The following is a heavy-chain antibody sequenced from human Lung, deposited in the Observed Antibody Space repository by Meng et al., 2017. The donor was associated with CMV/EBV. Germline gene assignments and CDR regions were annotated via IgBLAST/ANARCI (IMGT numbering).Heavy chain of an antibody. J-gene: IGHJ5*02. CDR3: ARDVDTTLVGSGWFDP. CDR2: IIPIVGLT. V-gene: IGHV1-69*10. Sequence: QVQLVQSGTEVKKPGSSVKVSCKASGGTFSTYGISWLRQAPGQGLEGMGGIIPIVGLTNYAQKFQGRVTITADKSTTTAYLELSSLRSADTAVYYCARDVDTTLVGSGWFDPWGQGTLVTVSS. CDR1: GGTFSTYG. D-gene: IGHD5-18*01.